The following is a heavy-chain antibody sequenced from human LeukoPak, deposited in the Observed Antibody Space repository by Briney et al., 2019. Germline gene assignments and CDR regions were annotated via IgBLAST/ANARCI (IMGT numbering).Heavy chain of an antibody. Sequence: SGRSLRLSCTTSGISFGEYAMSWVRQAPGKGLEWVANIKRDGSEKYYVDSVKGRFTISRDNAKNSLYLQMNSLRAEDTAVYYCARERFDYWGQGTLVTVSS. V-gene: IGHV3-7*01. J-gene: IGHJ4*02. CDR2: IKRDGSEK. CDR3: ARERFDY. CDR1: GISFGEYA.